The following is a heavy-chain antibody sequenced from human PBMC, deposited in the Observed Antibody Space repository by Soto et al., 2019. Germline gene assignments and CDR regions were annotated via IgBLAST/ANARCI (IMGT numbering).Heavy chain of an antibody. V-gene: IGHV3-21*01. CDR2: ISSSSSHI. J-gene: IGHJ5*02. D-gene: IGHD3-9*01. CDR3: AMSHYVIRGWFDP. CDR1: RLTFSSYS. Sequence: EVQLVESGGGLVNPGGSLRLSCADSRLTFSSYSMHWVRQAPGKGLEWVSSISSSSSHIYYADSVKSRFTISRDNAKNTLYLQINSLRVEDTAVYYCAMSHYVIRGWFDPWGQVTLVTVSS.